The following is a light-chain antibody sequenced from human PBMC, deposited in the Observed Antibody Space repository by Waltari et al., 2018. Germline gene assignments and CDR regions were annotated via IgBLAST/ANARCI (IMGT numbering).Light chain of an antibody. CDR1: QTVFNTSTNKNY. J-gene: IGKJ2*01. CDR2: WAS. V-gene: IGKV4-1*01. Sequence: DIVMTQSPDSLAVSLAVTATLNCRSSQTVFNTSTNKNYVAWFQQKAGHPPKLLIYWASTRESGVPDRFSGSESGTEFTLTVSNLQAEDVAIYYCQQYYTSPYTFGQGTKLEI. CDR3: QQYYTSPYT.